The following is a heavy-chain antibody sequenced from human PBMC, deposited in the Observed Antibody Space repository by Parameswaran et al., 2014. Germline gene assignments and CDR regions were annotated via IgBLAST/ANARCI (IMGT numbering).Heavy chain of an antibody. Sequence: VRQAPGKGLEWVSAVSGSGGSTYYADSVKGRFTISRDNSKNTLYLQMNSLRAEDTAVYYCAKDETFGGSYYPWYFGYWGQGTLVTVSS. D-gene: IGHD1-26*01. V-gene: IGHV3-23*01. J-gene: IGHJ4*02. CDR2: VSGSGGST. CDR3: AKDETFGGSYYPWYFGY.